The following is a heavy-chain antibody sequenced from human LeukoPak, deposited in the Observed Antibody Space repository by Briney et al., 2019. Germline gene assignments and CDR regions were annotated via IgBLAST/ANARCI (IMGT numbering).Heavy chain of an antibody. V-gene: IGHV3-53*01. J-gene: IGHJ4*02. Sequence: GGSLRLSCAASGFTVSSNYMSWVRQAPGKGLEWVSVIYSGGSTYYADSVKGRFTISRDNSKNTLYLQMNSLRAEDTAVYYCARGLGDGYTDGYYFDYWGQGTLVTVSS. CDR1: GFTVSSNY. D-gene: IGHD5-24*01. CDR2: IYSGGST. CDR3: ARGLGDGYTDGYYFDY.